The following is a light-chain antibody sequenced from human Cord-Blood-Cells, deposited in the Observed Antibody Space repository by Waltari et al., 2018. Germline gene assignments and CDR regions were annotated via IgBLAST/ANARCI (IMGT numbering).Light chain of an antibody. CDR3: CSYAGSVV. Sequence: QSALTQPRPVSGSPGQSVTISCTGTSSDVGGYNYVSWYHQHPGKAPKLMIYDVSKRPSGVPDRFSGSKSGNPASLTISGLQAEDEADYYCCSYAGSVVFGGGTKLTVL. J-gene: IGLJ2*01. V-gene: IGLV2-11*01. CDR2: DVS. CDR1: SSDVGGYNY.